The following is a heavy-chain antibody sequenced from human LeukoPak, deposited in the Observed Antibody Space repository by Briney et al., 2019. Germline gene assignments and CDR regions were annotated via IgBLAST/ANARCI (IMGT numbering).Heavy chain of an antibody. D-gene: IGHD3-3*01. CDR1: GGSITSYY. J-gene: IGHJ4*02. V-gene: IGHV4-59*01. Sequence: SETLSLTCTVSGGSITSYYWSWLRQPPGKGLEWIGYIFYSGSTNYNPSLRSRVTISVDTSKNQFSLKLTSVNAADTAVYYCARESHGPSGYDILLDYWGQETLVTVPS. CDR3: ARESHGPSGYDILLDY. CDR2: IFYSGST.